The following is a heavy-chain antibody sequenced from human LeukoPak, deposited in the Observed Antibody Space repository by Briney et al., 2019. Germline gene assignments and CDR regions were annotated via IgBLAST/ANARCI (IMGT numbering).Heavy chain of an antibody. CDR3: ARDGYGSGHAFDI. CDR2: ISSSSSTI. J-gene: IGHJ3*02. D-gene: IGHD3-10*01. CDR1: GFTFSSYS. V-gene: IGHV3-48*01. Sequence: GGSLRLSCAASGFTFSSYSMNWVRQAPGKGLEWVSYISSSSSTIYYADSVKGRFTISRDNAKNSLYQQMNSLRAEDTAVYYCARDGYGSGHAFDIWGQGTMVTVSS.